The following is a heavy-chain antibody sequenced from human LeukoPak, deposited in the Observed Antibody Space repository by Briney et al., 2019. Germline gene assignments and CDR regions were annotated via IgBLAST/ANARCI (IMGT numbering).Heavy chain of an antibody. Sequence: PGGSLRLSCAASGFTFSSYGMHWVRQAPGKGLEWVAVILYDGSNKYYADSVKGRFTISRDNSKNTLYLQMNSLRAEDTAVYYCAKDSRGYSGYDYGGLMDYWGQGTLVTVSS. V-gene: IGHV3-30*18. CDR1: GFTFSSYG. CDR3: AKDSRGYSGYDYGGLMDY. J-gene: IGHJ4*02. D-gene: IGHD5-12*01. CDR2: ILYDGSNK.